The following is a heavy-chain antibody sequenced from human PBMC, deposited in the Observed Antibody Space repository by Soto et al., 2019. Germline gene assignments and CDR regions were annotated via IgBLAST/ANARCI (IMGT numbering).Heavy chain of an antibody. Sequence: EVQLVQSGAEVKKPGESLRSSCKGSGYSFTSYWISWVRQMPGKVLEWMGRLDPSDSDTNYSPSFQGHVTISADKSISTAYLQLSSLKASDTAMYYCARHWGFYNWFDPWGQGTLVTVSS. CDR3: ARHWGFYNWFDP. CDR1: GYSFTSYW. J-gene: IGHJ5*02. D-gene: IGHD3-16*01. V-gene: IGHV5-10-1*01. CDR2: LDPSDSDT.